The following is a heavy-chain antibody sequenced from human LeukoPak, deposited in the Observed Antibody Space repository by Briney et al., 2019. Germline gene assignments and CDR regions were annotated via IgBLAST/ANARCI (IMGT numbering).Heavy chain of an antibody. D-gene: IGHD2/OR15-2a*01. Sequence: GGSLRLSCAASGFTFSSYGMHWVRQAPGKGLEWVALIRYDGSNKYYADSVKGRLTISRDNSKNTLYLQMNSLRAEDTAVYYCAREGPRGNSQFDYWGQGTLVTVSS. J-gene: IGHJ4*02. CDR1: GFTFSSYG. CDR3: AREGPRGNSQFDY. V-gene: IGHV3-33*01. CDR2: IRYDGSNK.